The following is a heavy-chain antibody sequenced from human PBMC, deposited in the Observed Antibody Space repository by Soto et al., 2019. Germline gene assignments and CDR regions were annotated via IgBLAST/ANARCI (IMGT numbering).Heavy chain of an antibody. V-gene: IGHV4-34*01. D-gene: IGHD6-6*01. Sequence: SGTPSPPRSIYSGAFRGFFWSWIRPPPRKGLEWIGEISQSGNTNYSPSLKSRVSISIDTSKKQFSLNLASVSAADTAVYYCARAPKVSGSSQTRPDFWGQGTLVTVSS. J-gene: IGHJ4*02. CDR2: ISQSGNT. CDR1: SGAFRGFF. CDR3: ARAPKVSGSSQTRPDF.